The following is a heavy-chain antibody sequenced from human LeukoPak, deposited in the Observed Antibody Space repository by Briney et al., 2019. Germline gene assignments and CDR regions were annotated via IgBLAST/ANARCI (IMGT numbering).Heavy chain of an antibody. J-gene: IGHJ4*02. CDR3: VRDSPRGSSWFFDF. Sequence: SGTLSLTCAVSGGLVNGSEWRNWVRQPPGMGLEWIGEIYHSGSVIYNPSLKSRVAMSVDKSKNQFSLKLSSVTAADTAVYYCVRDSPRGSSWFFDFWGQGTLVTVSS. V-gene: IGHV4-4*02. D-gene: IGHD6-13*01. CDR1: GGLVNGSEW. CDR2: IYHSGSV.